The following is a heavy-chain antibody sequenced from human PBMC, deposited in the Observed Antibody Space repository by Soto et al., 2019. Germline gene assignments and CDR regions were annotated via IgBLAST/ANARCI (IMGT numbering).Heavy chain of an antibody. CDR3: AREYY. CDR2: IKYDGSET. J-gene: IGHJ4*01. CDR1: GFSFGSYW. V-gene: IGHV3-7*01. Sequence: GGSLRLSCEASGFSFGSYWMSWVRQAPGKGLEWVANIKYDGSETYYVDSVEGRFTISRDNAKSSLHLQMNSLRVEDTAVYYCAREYYWGHGTLVTVSS.